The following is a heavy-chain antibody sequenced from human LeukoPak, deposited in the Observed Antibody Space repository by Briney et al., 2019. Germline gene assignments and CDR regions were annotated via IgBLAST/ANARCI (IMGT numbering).Heavy chain of an antibody. Sequence: SETRSLTCTVSGGSISSSSYYWGWIRQPPGKGLEWIGSIYYSGSTYYNPSLKSRVTISVDTSKNQSSLKLSSVTAADTAVYYCASLYSGSYYALDYWGQGTLVTVSS. CDR2: IYYSGST. CDR3: ASLYSGSYYALDY. V-gene: IGHV4-39*07. CDR1: GGSISSSSYY. J-gene: IGHJ4*02. D-gene: IGHD1-26*01.